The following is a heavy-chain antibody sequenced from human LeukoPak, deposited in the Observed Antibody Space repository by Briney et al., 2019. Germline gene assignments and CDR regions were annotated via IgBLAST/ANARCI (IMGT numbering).Heavy chain of an antibody. Sequence: GGSLRLSCAASGFTFSSYSMNWVRQAPGKGLEWVSSISSSTSYIYYADSVKGRFTISRDNAKNSLYLQMNSLGAEDTAVYYCARSGGGDYYYYMDVWGKGTTVTVSS. V-gene: IGHV3-21*01. J-gene: IGHJ6*03. CDR1: GFTFSSYS. CDR3: ARSGGGDYYYYMDV. D-gene: IGHD2-21*01. CDR2: ISSSTSYI.